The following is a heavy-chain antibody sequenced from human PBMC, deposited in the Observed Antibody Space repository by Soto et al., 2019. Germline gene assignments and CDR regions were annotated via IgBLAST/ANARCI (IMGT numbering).Heavy chain of an antibody. CDR2: IYYSGST. Sequence: SETLSLTCTVSGGSISSYYWSWIRQPPGKGLEWIGYIYYSGSTNYNPSLKSRVTISVDTSKNQFSLKLSSVTAAATAVYYCAKNNGYSYVYTLDYGGQGTLVTVSS. CDR3: AKNNGYSYVYTLDY. D-gene: IGHD5-18*01. V-gene: IGHV4-59*01. CDR1: GGSISSYY. J-gene: IGHJ4*02.